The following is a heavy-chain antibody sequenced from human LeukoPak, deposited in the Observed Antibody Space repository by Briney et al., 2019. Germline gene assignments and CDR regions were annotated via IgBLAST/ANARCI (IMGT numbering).Heavy chain of an antibody. CDR2: IYHSGST. CDR1: GGSISSGGYS. V-gene: IGHV4-30-2*01. CDR3: ACLHCDYVGY. J-gene: IGHJ4*02. Sequence: TASETLSLTCAVSGGSISSGGYSWSWIRQPPRKGLEWIGYIYHSGSTYYNPSLKSRVTISVDRSKNQFSLKLSSVTAADTAVYYCACLHCDYVGYWGQGTLVTVSS. D-gene: IGHD2-21*01.